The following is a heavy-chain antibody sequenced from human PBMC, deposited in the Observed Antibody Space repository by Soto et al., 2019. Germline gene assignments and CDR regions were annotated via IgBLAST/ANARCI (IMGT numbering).Heavy chain of an antibody. D-gene: IGHD3-22*01. CDR3: ARIDDSSGYSGVLGY. CDR2: IYYSGST. CDR1: GGSISSGGYY. J-gene: IGHJ4*02. V-gene: IGHV4-31*02. Sequence: LCGGSISSGGYYWSWIRQHPGKGLEWIGYIYYSGSTYYNPSLKSRVTISVDTSKNQFSLKLSSVTAADTAVYYCARIDDSSGYSGVLGYWGQGTLVTVSS.